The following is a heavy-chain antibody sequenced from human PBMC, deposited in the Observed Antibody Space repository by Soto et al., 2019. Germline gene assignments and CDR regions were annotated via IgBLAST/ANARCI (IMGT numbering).Heavy chain of an antibody. CDR2: IYYSGST. CDR3: ARGSSTTFRAGYFDY. J-gene: IGHJ4*02. D-gene: IGHD4-17*01. Sequence: QVQLQESGPGLVKPSQTLSLTCTVSGGSISSGDYYWSWIRQPPGKGLEWIGYIYYSGSTYYNPSLKSRVTISVDTSKNQFSLKLSSVTAADTAVYYCARGSSTTFRAGYFDYWGQGTLVTVSS. CDR1: GGSISSGDYY. V-gene: IGHV4-30-4*01.